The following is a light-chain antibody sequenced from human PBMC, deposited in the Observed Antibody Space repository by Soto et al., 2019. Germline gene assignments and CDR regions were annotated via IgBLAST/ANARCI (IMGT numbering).Light chain of an antibody. Sequence: QSALTQPASVSGSPGQSITISCTGTSSDVGGHNYVSWYQQHPGKAPKLMIYDVTDRPSGVSNRFSGSKSGNTASLTISGLQAEDEADYYCSSYTRTTTLVVFGGGTKLTVL. J-gene: IGLJ2*01. CDR3: SSYTRTTTLVV. CDR1: SSDVGGHNY. CDR2: DVT. V-gene: IGLV2-14*01.